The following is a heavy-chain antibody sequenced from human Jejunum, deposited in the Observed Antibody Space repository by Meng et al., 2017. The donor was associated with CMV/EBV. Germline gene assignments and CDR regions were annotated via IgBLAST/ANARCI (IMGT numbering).Heavy chain of an antibody. Sequence: CAASGFTFSSYWMHWVRQAQGKGLVWVSRINTDGSTTNYADSVKGRFTISRDDAKNTLYLQMNSLRAEDTAVYYCARAGDYRFDYWGQGTRGTVSS. CDR1: GFTFSSYW. J-gene: IGHJ4*02. CDR3: ARAGDYRFDY. V-gene: IGHV3-74*01. D-gene: IGHD4-17*01. CDR2: INTDGSTT.